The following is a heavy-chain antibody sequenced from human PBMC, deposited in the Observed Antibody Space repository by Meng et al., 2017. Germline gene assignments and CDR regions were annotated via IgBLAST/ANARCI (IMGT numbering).Heavy chain of an antibody. D-gene: IGHD3-22*01. CDR3: ASSPRRQSSGYYGWGDY. V-gene: IGHV4-59*01. CDR1: GGSISSYY. CDR2: IYYSRIT. J-gene: IGHJ4*02. Sequence: SETLSLTCPVSGGSISSYYWSWIRQPPGKGLEWIGYIYYSRITNYNPSLKSRVTMTTDTSTSTAYMELRSLKSDDTAVYYCASSPRRQSSGYYGWGDYWGQGTLVTVSS.